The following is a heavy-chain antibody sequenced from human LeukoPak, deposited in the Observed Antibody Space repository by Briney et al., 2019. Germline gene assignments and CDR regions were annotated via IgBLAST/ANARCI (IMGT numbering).Heavy chain of an antibody. CDR3: ARRARIAAAGTNYFDY. Sequence: QPGRSLRLSCAASGFTFSRYGMHWVRQAPGKGLEWVAVMWYDGSNKYYADSVKGRFTISRDNSKNTLYLQMNSLRAEDTAVYYCARRARIAAAGTNYFDYWGQGTLVTVSS. CDR1: GFTFSRYG. D-gene: IGHD6-13*01. J-gene: IGHJ4*02. CDR2: MWYDGSNK. V-gene: IGHV3-33*01.